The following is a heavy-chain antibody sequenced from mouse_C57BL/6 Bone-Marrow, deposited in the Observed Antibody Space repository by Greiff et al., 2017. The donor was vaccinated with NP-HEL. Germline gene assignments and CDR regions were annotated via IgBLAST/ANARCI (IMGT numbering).Heavy chain of an antibody. CDR1: GYTFTSYG. V-gene: IGHV1-81*01. D-gene: IGHD1-1*01. J-gene: IGHJ3*01. CDR2: IYPRSGNT. Sequence: QVQLQQSGAELARPGASVKLSCKASGYTFTSYGISWVKQRTGQGLEWIGEIYPRSGNTYYNEKFKGKATLTADKSSSTAYMELRSLTSEDSAVYVGARGPYYYGSRGWCAYWGQGTLVTVSA. CDR3: ARGPYYYGSRGWCAY.